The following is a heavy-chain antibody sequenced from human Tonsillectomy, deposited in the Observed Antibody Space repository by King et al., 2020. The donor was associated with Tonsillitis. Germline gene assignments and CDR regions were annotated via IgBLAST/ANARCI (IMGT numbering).Heavy chain of an antibody. CDR3: AKDRGSGWYWGAFHI. CDR1: GFTFSRYS. CDR2: ISYDGSNK. J-gene: IGHJ3*02. V-gene: IGHV3-30-3*01. D-gene: IGHD6-19*01. Sequence: VQLVESGGGVVQPGRSLRLSCAASGFTFSRYSMHWVRQAPVKGRVWGADISYDGSNKYYADTVKGRFTFSRDNSKNTQYLQMNSLRGADTAVYYCAKDRGSGWYWGAFHIWGQGTMVTVSS.